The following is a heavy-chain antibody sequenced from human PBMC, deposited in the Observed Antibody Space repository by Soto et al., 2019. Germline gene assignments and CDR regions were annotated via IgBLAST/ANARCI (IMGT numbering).Heavy chain of an antibody. V-gene: IGHV1-69*13. CDR3: ARDLRRGIGSEYYFDY. Sequence: GASVKVSCKASGGTFSSYAISWVRQAPGQGLEWMGGIIPIFGTANYAQKFQGRVTITADESTSTAYMELSSLRSEDTAVYYCARDLRRGIGSEYYFDYWGQGTLVTVSS. CDR2: IIPIFGTA. CDR1: GGTFSSYA. J-gene: IGHJ4*02. D-gene: IGHD3-16*01.